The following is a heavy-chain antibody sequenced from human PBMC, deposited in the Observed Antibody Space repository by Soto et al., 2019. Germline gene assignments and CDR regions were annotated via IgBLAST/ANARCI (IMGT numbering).Heavy chain of an antibody. Sequence: SETLSLTCAVSGYSISSGYYWGWLRQPQGKGMEWIGSIYHGGSTYYNPSHNSRVTLTTDMTNNHVSLILNSVTAADTAVYECARGTPVPVDHWGQGTQVTVSS. V-gene: IGHV4-38-2*01. CDR1: GYSISSGYY. D-gene: IGHD4-17*01. CDR3: ARGTPVPVDH. CDR2: IYHGGST. J-gene: IGHJ4*02.